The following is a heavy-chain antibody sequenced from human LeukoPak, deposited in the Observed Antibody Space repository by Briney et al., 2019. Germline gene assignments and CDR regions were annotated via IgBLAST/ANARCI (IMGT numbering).Heavy chain of an antibody. CDR3: ARVSRLQGCFDP. CDR2: INPSSGGT. D-gene: IGHD2-15*01. J-gene: IGHJ5*02. Sequence: ASVKVSCKASGYTFTDYFIHWVRRAPGQGLEWMGWINPSSGGTNYAQKFQGRVTMTSDTSITTGSLELSRLRSEATAVYYCARVSRLQGCFDPWGQGTLVTVSS. V-gene: IGHV1-2*02. CDR1: GYTFTDYF.